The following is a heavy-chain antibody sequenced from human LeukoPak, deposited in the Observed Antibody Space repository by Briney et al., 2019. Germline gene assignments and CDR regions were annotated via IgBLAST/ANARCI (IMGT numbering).Heavy chain of an antibody. CDR2: ITSDGSST. CDR1: GFIFSNYW. V-gene: IGHV3-74*01. CDR3: ARDGSLPDY. Sequence: GGSLRLSCAASGFIFSNYWMHWVRQAPGKGLVWVSCITSDGSSTNYADSVKGRFTISRDNAKNTLYLQMNSLRAEDTAVYYCARDGSLPDYWGQGTLVTVSS. J-gene: IGHJ4*02.